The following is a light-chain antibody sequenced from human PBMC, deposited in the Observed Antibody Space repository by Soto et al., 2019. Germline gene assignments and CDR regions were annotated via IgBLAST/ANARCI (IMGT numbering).Light chain of an antibody. CDR1: SSNIGKNF. V-gene: IGLV1-51*02. Sequence: QSVLTQPPSVSAAPGQNVAISCSGGSSNIGKNFVSWYQQVPGAAPKVLIYENDKRLSGIPDRFSGSGSGTSVTLAIAGLQTGDEADYYCASWDSSLYGVVFGGGTKVTVL. J-gene: IGLJ3*02. CDR2: END. CDR3: ASWDSSLYGVV.